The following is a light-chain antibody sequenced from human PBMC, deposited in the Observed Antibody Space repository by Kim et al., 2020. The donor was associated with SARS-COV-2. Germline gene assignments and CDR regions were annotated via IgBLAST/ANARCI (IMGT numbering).Light chain of an antibody. CDR1: QDISNY. CDR2: DAS. V-gene: IGKV1-33*01. J-gene: IGKJ5*01. CDR3: QQYDNLPFT. Sequence: DIQMTQSPSSLSASVGDRVTITCQASQDISNYLNWYQQKPGKAPKLLIYDASNLETGVPSRFSGSGSGTDFTFTISSLQPEDIATYYCQQYDNLPFTFGRGTRLGIK.